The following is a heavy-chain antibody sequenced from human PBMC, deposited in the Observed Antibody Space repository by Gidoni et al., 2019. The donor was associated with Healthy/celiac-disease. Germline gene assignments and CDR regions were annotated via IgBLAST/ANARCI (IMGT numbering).Heavy chain of an antibody. CDR1: GFTFSSYA. CDR3: AKATDYDFWSGYPTGYYFDY. D-gene: IGHD3-3*01. CDR2: ISGSGGST. V-gene: IGHV3-23*01. J-gene: IGHJ4*02. Sequence: EVQLLESGGGLVQPGGSLRLSCAASGFTFSSYAMRWVRQAPGKGLEWVAAISGSGGSTYYADSVKGRFTISRDNSKNTLYLQMNSLRAEDTAVYYCAKATDYDFWSGYPTGYYFDYWGQGTLVTVSS.